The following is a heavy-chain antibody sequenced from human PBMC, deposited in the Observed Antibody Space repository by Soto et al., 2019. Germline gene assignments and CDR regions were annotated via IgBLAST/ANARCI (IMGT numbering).Heavy chain of an antibody. CDR2: IYYSGST. D-gene: IGHD3-3*01. V-gene: IGHV4-39*01. Sequence: SETLSLTCTVSGGSISSSSYYWGWIRHPPGKGLEWIGSIYYSGSTYYNPSLKSRVTISVDTSKNQFSLKLSSVTAADTAVYYCARLIRITIFGVGISDYWGQGTLVTVSS. CDR1: GGSISSSSYY. CDR3: ARLIRITIFGVGISDY. J-gene: IGHJ4*02.